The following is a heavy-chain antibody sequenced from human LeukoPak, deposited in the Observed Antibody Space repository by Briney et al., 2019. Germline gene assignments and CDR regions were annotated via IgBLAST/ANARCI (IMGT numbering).Heavy chain of an antibody. CDR1: GGSISSYY. Sequence: SETLSLTCTVSGGSISSYYWSWIRQPAGKGLEWIGRIYTSGSTNYNPSLKSRVTMSVDTSKNQFSLKLSSVTAADTAVYYCARSMVGSGTIWGDYYYYYMDVWGKGTTVTISS. V-gene: IGHV4-4*07. CDR3: ARSMVGSGTIWGDYYYYYMDV. J-gene: IGHJ6*03. D-gene: IGHD3-10*01. CDR2: IYTSGST.